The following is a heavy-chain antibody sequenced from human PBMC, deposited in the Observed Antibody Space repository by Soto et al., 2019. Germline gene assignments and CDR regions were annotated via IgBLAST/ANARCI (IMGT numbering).Heavy chain of an antibody. CDR1: GFTFSSFW. D-gene: IGHD6-19*01. CDR3: ARSRGLDY. CDR2: IKQDGSEK. Sequence: EVQLVESGGGLVQPGGSLRISCAASGFTFSSFWMTWVRQAPGKGLEWVANIKQDGSEKHYVDSVKGRFTISRDNVKNSLYLQMNSLRGEDAAVYYYARSRGLDYCGQGTLVTVSS. V-gene: IGHV3-7*01. J-gene: IGHJ4*02.